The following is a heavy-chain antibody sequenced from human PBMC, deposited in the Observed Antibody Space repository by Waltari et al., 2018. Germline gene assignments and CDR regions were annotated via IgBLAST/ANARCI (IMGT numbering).Heavy chain of an antibody. V-gene: IGHV4-31*01. CDR1: GGSISSRGYH. CDR3: ARVFSGSYFGGIYYFDY. Sequence: QVQLQESGPGLVKPSQTLSLTCTVSGGSISSRGYHWSWIRQHPEKGLEWIGYIYFCWCTYYYPSLKCVFSISFYTSNNQCSLKVSSVTAAYTAVYCCARVFSGSYFGGIYYFDYCGQGTLVTVSS. CDR2: IYFCWCT. D-gene: IGHD3-10*01. J-gene: IGHJ4*02.